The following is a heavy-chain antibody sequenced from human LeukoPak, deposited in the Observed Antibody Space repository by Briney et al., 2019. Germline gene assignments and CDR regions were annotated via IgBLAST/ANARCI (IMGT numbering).Heavy chain of an antibody. CDR2: ISGSGSST. CDR3: AKDTYYYDSSGPS. Sequence: GGSLRLSCAASGFTVSSKDMSWVRQAPGKGLEWVSAISGSGSSTYYADSVKGRFTISRDNSKNTLYLRMNSLRAEDTAVYYCAKDTYYYDSSGPSWGQGTLVTVSS. D-gene: IGHD3-22*01. V-gene: IGHV3-23*01. CDR1: GFTVSSKD. J-gene: IGHJ5*02.